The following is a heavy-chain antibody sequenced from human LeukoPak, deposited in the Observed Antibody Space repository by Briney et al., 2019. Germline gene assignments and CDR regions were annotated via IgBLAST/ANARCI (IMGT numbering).Heavy chain of an antibody. CDR1: GFTFSGHW. J-gene: IGHJ4*02. D-gene: IGHD1-14*01. Sequence: VGSLRLSCAASGFTFSGHWMSWVRQAPGKGLEWVANINPGRGDKYYVVSVRGRFTISRDNANNLLYLQMNSLRGEDTAVYYCTRDRSRAEDDWGQGTVVTDSS. CDR3: TRDRSRAEDD. CDR2: INPGRGDK. V-gene: IGHV3-7*01.